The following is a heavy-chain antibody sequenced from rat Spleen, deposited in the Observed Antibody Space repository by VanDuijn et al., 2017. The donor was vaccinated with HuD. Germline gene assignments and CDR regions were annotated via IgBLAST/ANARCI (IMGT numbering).Heavy chain of an antibody. CDR3: TTDGYDGNY. CDR2: ISSSGGST. Sequence: EVQLVESGGGLVQPGRSLKLSCAASGFTFSNYFMAWVRQAPTKGLEWVAYISSSGGSTYYRDSVKGRFTISRDNAKSTLYLQMDSLRSEDTATYYCTTDGYDGNYWGQGVMVTVSS. CDR1: GFTFSNYF. J-gene: IGHJ2*01. V-gene: IGHV5-27*01. D-gene: IGHD2-2*01.